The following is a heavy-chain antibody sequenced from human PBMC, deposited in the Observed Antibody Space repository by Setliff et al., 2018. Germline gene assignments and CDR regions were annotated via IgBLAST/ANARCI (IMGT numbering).Heavy chain of an antibody. CDR1: GYSISSGHY. Sequence: PSETLSLTCTVSGYSISSGHYWGWIRQPPGKGLEWVGNIGHTGSINYNPSLKSRLTISRDTSKNQVSLKLNSVTATDMAVYYCARDLGHGGDSDYWGQGILVTVSS. CDR3: ARDLGHGGDSDY. D-gene: IGHD2-21*02. V-gene: IGHV4-38-2*02. CDR2: IGHTGSI. J-gene: IGHJ4*02.